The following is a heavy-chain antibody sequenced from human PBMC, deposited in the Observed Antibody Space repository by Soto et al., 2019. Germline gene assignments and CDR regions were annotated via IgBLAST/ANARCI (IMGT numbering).Heavy chain of an antibody. V-gene: IGHV3-23*01. CDR1: GLTFSSHA. J-gene: IGHJ4*02. CDR3: AREIFAAAYAATSAFDL. D-gene: IGHD2-8*01. Sequence: PGESLKISCAASGLTFSSHAMGWLRQAPGTGPEWVAFVDGSGYDTSYGDSVKGRFTISRDNSDNSLYLHMDSLRAEDTGRYFCAREIFAAAYAATSAFDLWGQGTLVTVSS. CDR2: VDGSGYDT.